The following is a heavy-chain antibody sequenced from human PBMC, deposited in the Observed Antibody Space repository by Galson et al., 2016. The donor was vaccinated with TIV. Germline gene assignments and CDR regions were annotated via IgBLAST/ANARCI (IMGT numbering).Heavy chain of an antibody. Sequence: SLRLSCAASGFTFGDYFMNWIRQAPGKGLEWVSYSSTSGNTIYYADSVKGRFTISRDNAKNSLFLQMNSLRAEDTAVYYCTKVPSSGFSYYYGLDVWGQGTTVTVSS. CDR1: GFTFGDYF. CDR3: TKVPSSGFSYYYGLDV. J-gene: IGHJ6*02. CDR2: SSTSGNTI. D-gene: IGHD3-22*01. V-gene: IGHV3-11*01.